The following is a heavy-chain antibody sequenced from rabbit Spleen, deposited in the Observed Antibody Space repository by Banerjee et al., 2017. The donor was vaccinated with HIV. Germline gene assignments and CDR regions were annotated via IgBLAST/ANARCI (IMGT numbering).Heavy chain of an antibody. CDR1: GFSFSSSDY. CDR2: IAGSSSGFT. J-gene: IGHJ4*01. V-gene: IGHV1S40*01. Sequence: QSLEESGGGLVKPGTSLTLTCTASGFSFSSSDYMCWVRQAPGKGLEWIACIAGSSSGFTYSATWAKGRFTCSKTSSTTVTLQMTSLTVADTATYFCARGSATMTMVITGYYLKLWGPGTLVTVS. CDR3: ARGSATMTMVITGYYLKL. D-gene: IGHD2-1*01.